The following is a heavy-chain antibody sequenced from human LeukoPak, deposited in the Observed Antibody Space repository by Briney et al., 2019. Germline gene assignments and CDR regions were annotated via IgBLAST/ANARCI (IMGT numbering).Heavy chain of an antibody. V-gene: IGHV3-7*01. CDR3: ARDTLGEGEDANYAVYYFDY. CDR1: GFTFSSYE. J-gene: IGHJ4*02. Sequence: GGSLRLSCAASGFTFSSYEMNWVSQAPGKGLEWVANIKQDGNEKYYADSVKGRFTVSRDNGKNSLDLQMNSLRADDTAVYYCARDTLGEGEDANYAVYYFDYWGQGTVVTVSS. D-gene: IGHD4/OR15-4a*01. CDR2: IKQDGNEK.